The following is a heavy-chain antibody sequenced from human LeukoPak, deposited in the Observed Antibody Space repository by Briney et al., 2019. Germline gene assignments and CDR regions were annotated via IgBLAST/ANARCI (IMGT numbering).Heavy chain of an antibody. V-gene: IGHV4-39*07. CDR1: GGSISSSSYY. J-gene: IGHJ4*02. CDR3: ARSPVVVTAIFDY. CDR2: IYYSGST. Sequence: PSETLSLTCTVSGGSISSSSYYWGWIRQPPGKGLEWIGSIYYSGSTYYNPSLKSRVTISVDTSKNQFSLKLSSVTAADTAVYYCARSPVVVTAIFDYWGQGTLVTVSS. D-gene: IGHD2-21*02.